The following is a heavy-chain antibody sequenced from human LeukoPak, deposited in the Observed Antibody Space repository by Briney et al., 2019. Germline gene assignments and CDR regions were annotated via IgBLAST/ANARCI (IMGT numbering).Heavy chain of an antibody. V-gene: IGHV4-34*01. Sequence: PSETLSLTCAVYGETFSDYSWGWIRQPPGKGLEWIGEISHSGVTNYNPSLKSRVTISVATSKSQFSLKLNSLTAADTAVYYCARLGYHLLYAYYYYNMDFWGKGTTVAPSS. J-gene: IGHJ6*03. CDR3: ARLGYHLLYAYYYYNMDF. D-gene: IGHD2-2*02. CDR2: ISHSGVT. CDR1: GETFSDYS.